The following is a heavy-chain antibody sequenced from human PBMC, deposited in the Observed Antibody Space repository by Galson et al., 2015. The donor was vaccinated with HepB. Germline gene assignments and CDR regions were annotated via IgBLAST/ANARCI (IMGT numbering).Heavy chain of an antibody. CDR2: IDPSDSYT. J-gene: IGHJ4*02. D-gene: IGHD4-17*01. CDR1: GYSFTSHW. Sequence: QSGAEVKKPGESLRISCKGSGYSFTSHWISWVRQMPGKGLEWMGRIDPSDSYTNYNPSFQGHVTISADKSISTAYLQWSSLKASDTAMYYCAHWGDYGDPTLDYWGQGTLVTVSS. CDR3: AHWGDYGDPTLDY. V-gene: IGHV5-10-1*01.